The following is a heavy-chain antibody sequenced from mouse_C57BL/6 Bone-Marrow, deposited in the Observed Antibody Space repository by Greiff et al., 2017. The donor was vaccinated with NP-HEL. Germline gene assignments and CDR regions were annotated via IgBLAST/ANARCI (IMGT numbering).Heavy chain of an antibody. Sequence: EVQLQQSGPELVKPGASVKISCKASGYSFTDYYMNWVKQSNGKSLEWIGVINPNDGTTSYNQKFKGKATLTVDQSSSTAYMQLNSLTSEDSAVYDCANEAWWHAMEYWGKGATVTVAS. V-gene: IGHV1-39*01. J-gene: IGHJ4*01. D-gene: IGHD1-1*02. CDR1: GYSFTDYY. CDR2: INPNDGTT. CDR3: ANEAWWHAMEY.